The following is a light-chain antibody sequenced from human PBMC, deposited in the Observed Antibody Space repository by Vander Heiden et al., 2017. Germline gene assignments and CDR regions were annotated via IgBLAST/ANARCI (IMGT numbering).Light chain of an antibody. CDR1: SSDVGGYNY. V-gene: IGLV2-14*01. CDR2: EVS. J-gene: IGLJ2*01. CDR3: SSYTSSSTLV. Sequence: ALTQPASVSGSPGQSLTISCTGTSSDVGGYNYVSWYQQHPGKAPKLMIYEVSNRPSGVSNRFSGSKSGNTASLTISGLQAEDEADYYCSSYTSSSTLVFGGGTKLTVL.